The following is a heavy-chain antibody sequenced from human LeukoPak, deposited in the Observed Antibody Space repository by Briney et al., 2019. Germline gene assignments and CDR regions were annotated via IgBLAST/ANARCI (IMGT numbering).Heavy chain of an antibody. D-gene: IGHD3-22*01. J-gene: IGHJ5*02. CDR2: INPNRGGT. CDR1: GYTFTGCY. Sequence: ASVKVSCKASGYTFTGCYMHWVRQAPGQGLEWMGWINPNRGGTNYAQKFQGRVTMTRDTSISTAYMELSRLRSDDTAVYYCARDSSSGYYYGWFDPWGQGTLVTVSS. V-gene: IGHV1-2*02. CDR3: ARDSSSGYYYGWFDP.